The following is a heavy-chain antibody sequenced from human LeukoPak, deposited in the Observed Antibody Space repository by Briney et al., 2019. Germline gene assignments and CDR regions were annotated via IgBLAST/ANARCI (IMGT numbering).Heavy chain of an antibody. CDR3: ASRGFFGVVYPQGPFHI. D-gene: IGHD3-3*01. CDR2: IKPNTAGT. CDR1: GYTFTGYY. Sequence: ASVKVSCKASGYTFTGYYIHWVRQAPGHGLVWMGWIKPNTAGTKYAQKLQGRGTRTRETYISTAQMELSRLRSDDKALYYCASRGFFGVVYPQGPFHIGGQGTMVTVSS. V-gene: IGHV1-2*02. J-gene: IGHJ3*02.